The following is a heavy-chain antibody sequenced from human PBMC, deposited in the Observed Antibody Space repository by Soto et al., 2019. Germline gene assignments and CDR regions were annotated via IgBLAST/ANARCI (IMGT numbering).Heavy chain of an antibody. J-gene: IGHJ4*02. V-gene: IGHV5-51*01. CDR2: IYAGDSGT. Sequence: PGESLKISCKGSGSNFTNYWIGWVRQMPGRGLEWMGIIYAGDSGTRYSPSFKGQVTISADKSISTAHLQWSSLKASDTAMYYCARMARDASNQFDYWGQGTLVTVSS. CDR1: GSNFTNYW. D-gene: IGHD5-12*01. CDR3: ARMARDASNQFDY.